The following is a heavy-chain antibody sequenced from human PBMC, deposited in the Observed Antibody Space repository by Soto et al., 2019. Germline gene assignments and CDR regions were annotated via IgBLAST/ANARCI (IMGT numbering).Heavy chain of an antibody. CDR3: ASIPQGATRGLAAFDI. D-gene: IGHD1-26*01. CDR2: IIPIFGTA. CDR1: GGTFSSYA. Sequence: ASVKVSCKASGGTFSSYAISWVRQAPGQGLEWMGGIIPIFGTANYAQKFQGRVTITADESTSTAYMELSSLRSEDTAVYYCASIPQGATRGLAAFDIWGQGTMVTVSS. J-gene: IGHJ3*02. V-gene: IGHV1-69*13.